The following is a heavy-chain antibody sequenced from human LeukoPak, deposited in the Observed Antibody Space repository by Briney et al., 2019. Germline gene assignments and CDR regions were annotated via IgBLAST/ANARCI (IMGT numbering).Heavy chain of an antibody. CDR3: AKDTDYYDSSGYYGGAFDI. Sequence: GGSLRLSCAASGFTFSDYYMSWIRQAPGKGLEWVSYISSSGSTIYYADSVKGRFTISRDNAKNSLFLQMNSLRAEDTAVYYCAKDTDYYDSSGYYGGAFDIWGQGTMVTVSS. D-gene: IGHD3-22*01. J-gene: IGHJ3*02. V-gene: IGHV3-11*04. CDR1: GFTFSDYY. CDR2: ISSSGSTI.